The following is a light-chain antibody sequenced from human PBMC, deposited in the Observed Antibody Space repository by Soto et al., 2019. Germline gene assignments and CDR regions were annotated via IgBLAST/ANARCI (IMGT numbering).Light chain of an antibody. CDR2: DAS. J-gene: IGKJ5*01. CDR3: QQRSNWFT. V-gene: IGKV3-11*01. CDR1: QSVSSY. Sequence: EIVLTQSPATLSLSPGERATLSCRASQSVSSYLAWYQQKPGQAPRLLIYDASNRATGIPARFLGSVSGTDFTLTISSLEPEDFAVYYCQQRSNWFTFGQGTRLEIK.